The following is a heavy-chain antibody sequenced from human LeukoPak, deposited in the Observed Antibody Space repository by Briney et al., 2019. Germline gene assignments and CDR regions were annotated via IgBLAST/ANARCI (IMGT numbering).Heavy chain of an antibody. Sequence: GGSLRLSCAASGFTFSTYWVHWVRQAPGKGLMWVSRIGGDGSDTIYADSVKGRFTISIDNAKNTVYLQMDSLRAEDTAVYYCAREGDFNYFDYWGQGTLVTVSS. CDR3: AREGDFNYFDY. D-gene: IGHD3-16*01. J-gene: IGHJ4*02. CDR1: GFTFSTYW. V-gene: IGHV3-74*01. CDR2: IGGDGSDT.